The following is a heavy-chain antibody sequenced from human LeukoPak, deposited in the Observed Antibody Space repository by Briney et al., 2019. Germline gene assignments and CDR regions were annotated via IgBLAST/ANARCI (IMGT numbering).Heavy chain of an antibody. J-gene: IGHJ4*02. D-gene: IGHD6-19*01. Sequence: GGSLRLSCAASGFTFSSYAMHWVRQAPGKGLEYVSAISSNGGSTYYANSVKGRFTISRDNSKNTLYLQMGSLRAEDMAVYYCARALGGTTRMNDYWGQGTLVTVSS. CDR2: ISSNGGST. V-gene: IGHV3-64*01. CDR1: GFTFSSYA. CDR3: ARALGGTTRMNDY.